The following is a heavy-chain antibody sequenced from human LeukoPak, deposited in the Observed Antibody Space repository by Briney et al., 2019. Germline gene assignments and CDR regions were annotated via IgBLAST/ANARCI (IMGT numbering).Heavy chain of an antibody. CDR2: ISKGGTYI. Sequence: PGGSLRLSCAGSGFTFSPYTMNWVRQAPGKGLEWVSCISKGGTYIYYADSVRGRFTISRDNAKNSLYLQMNSLRAEDTAVYYCARDYYDSSGYFDYWGQGTLVTVSS. CDR1: GFTFSPYT. D-gene: IGHD3-22*01. J-gene: IGHJ4*02. CDR3: ARDYYDSSGYFDY. V-gene: IGHV3-21*01.